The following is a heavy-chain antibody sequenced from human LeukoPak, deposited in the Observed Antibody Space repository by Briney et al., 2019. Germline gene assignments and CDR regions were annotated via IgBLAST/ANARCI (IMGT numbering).Heavy chain of an antibody. D-gene: IGHD3-10*01. Sequence: SETLSLTCTVSGGSISSYYWSWIRQPPGKGLEWIGYIYYSGSTNYNPSLKSRVTISVDTSKNQFSLKLSSVTAADTAVYYCAAYGSGSYLDYWGQGTLVTVSS. J-gene: IGHJ4*02. CDR1: GGSISSYY. V-gene: IGHV4-59*01. CDR2: IYYSGST. CDR3: AAYGSGSYLDY.